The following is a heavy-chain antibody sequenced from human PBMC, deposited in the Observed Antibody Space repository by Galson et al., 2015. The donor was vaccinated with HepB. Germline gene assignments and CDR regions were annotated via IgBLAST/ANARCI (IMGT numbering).Heavy chain of an antibody. CDR1: GFTFSDHY. CDR3: ARATLGEVDI. Sequence: LRLSCAASGFTFSDHYMDWVRQAPGKGLEWIGYIYYSGSTYYNPSLKSRVTISVDTSKNQFSLKLSSVTAADTAVYYCARATLGEVDIWGQGTMVTVSS. J-gene: IGHJ3*02. D-gene: IGHD3-10*01. V-gene: IGHV4-30-4*08. CDR2: IYYSGST.